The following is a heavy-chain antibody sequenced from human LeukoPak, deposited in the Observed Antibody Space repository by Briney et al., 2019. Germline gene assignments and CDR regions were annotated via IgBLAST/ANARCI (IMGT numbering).Heavy chain of an antibody. CDR1: GFTFSDYY. Sequence: PGGSLRLSCAASGFTFSDYYMSRIRQAPGKGLEWISYISSSGSTIYYADSVKGRFTISRDNAKNSLYLQMNSLRAEDTAVYYCARGNAGDFWSGYVYYGMDVWGQGTTVTVFS. V-gene: IGHV3-11*01. CDR3: ARGNAGDFWSGYVYYGMDV. J-gene: IGHJ6*02. CDR2: ISSSGSTI. D-gene: IGHD3-3*01.